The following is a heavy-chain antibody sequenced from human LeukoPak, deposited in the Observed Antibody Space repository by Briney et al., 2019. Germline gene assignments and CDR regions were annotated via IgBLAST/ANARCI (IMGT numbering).Heavy chain of an antibody. Sequence: SETLSLTCALSTVSGSSGNFWSWVRQPPGEGLEWIGEVHKSGRTNYNPSLKTRVTISIDASKNQLSLELTSVTAADTAVYYCARDMQQLEHGDAFDIWGQGTMVTVSS. J-gene: IGHJ3*02. CDR1: TVSGSSGNF. V-gene: IGHV4-4*02. D-gene: IGHD6-13*01. CDR2: VHKSGRT. CDR3: ARDMQQLEHGDAFDI.